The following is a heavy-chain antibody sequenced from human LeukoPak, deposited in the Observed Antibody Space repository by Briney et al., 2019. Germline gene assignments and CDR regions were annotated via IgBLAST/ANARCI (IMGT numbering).Heavy chain of an antibody. Sequence: QSGGSLRLSCAASGFTFSSYAMHWVRQAPGKGLEWVEVISYDGSNKYYADSVKGRFTISRDNSKNTLYLQMNSLRAEDTAVYYCARERESFSDDAFDIWGQGTMVTVSS. V-gene: IGHV3-30-3*01. CDR1: GFTFSSYA. J-gene: IGHJ3*02. CDR3: ARERESFSDDAFDI. D-gene: IGHD3-10*01. CDR2: ISYDGSNK.